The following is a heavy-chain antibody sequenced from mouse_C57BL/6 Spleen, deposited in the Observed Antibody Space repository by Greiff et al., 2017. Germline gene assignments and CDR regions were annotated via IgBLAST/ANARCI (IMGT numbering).Heavy chain of an antibody. D-gene: IGHD1-1*01. CDR2: IDPSDSYS. CDR3: ASCYYYCSSPFAY. CDR1: GYTFTSYW. Sequence: QVQLQQPGAELVMPGASVKLSCKASGYTFTSYWMHWVKQRPGQGLEWIGEIDPSDSYSNYNPKFKGKSTLTVDKSSSTAYMQLSSLTSKDSAVYYCASCYYYCSSPFAYWGQGTLVTVSA. J-gene: IGHJ3*01. V-gene: IGHV1-69*01.